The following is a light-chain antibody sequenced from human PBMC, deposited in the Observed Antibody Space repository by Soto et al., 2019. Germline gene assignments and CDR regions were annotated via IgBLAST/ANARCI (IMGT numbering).Light chain of an antibody. CDR2: KAS. CDR3: QQYNSYTWT. J-gene: IGKJ1*01. V-gene: IGKV1-5*03. CDR1: QSVSIW. Sequence: DIQMTQSPSTLSASVGDRVTITCRASQSVSIWLAWYQQKPGKAPKLLIYKASSLESGVPSRFSGSVSGTEFTLTISSLQPDDFATYYCQQYNSYTWTFGQGTKVEIK.